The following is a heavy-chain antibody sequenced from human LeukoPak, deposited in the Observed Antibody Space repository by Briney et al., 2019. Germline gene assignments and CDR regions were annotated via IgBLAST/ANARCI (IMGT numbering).Heavy chain of an antibody. J-gene: IGHJ5*02. V-gene: IGHV3-11*01. Sequence: GGSLRLSCAASGFTFSDYYMSRIRQAPGKGLEWVSYISSSGSTIYYADSVKGRFTISRDNAKNSLYLQMNSLRAEDTAVYYCARGQYYYDSSGYYNWFDPWGQGTLVTVSS. CDR2: ISSSGSTI. D-gene: IGHD3-22*01. CDR3: ARGQYYYDSSGYYNWFDP. CDR1: GFTFSDYY.